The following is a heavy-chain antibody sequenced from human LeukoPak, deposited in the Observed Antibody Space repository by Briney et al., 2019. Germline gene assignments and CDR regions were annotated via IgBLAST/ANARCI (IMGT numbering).Heavy chain of an antibody. V-gene: IGHV3-30*04. Sequence: GGSLRLSCAASGFTFSSYAMHWVRQAPGKGLEWVAVISYDGSNKYYADSVKGRFTISRDNSKNTLYLQMNSLRAEDTAVYYCARDHGGGSYFDYWGQGTLLTVSS. J-gene: IGHJ4*02. CDR3: ARDHGGGSYFDY. CDR2: ISYDGSNK. D-gene: IGHD2-15*01. CDR1: GFTFSSYA.